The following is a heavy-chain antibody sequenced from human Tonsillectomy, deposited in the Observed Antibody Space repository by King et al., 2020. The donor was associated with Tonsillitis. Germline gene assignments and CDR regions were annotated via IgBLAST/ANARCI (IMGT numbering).Heavy chain of an antibody. CDR1: GGSISSGTYY. Sequence: QLPESGPGLVKPSETLSLTCTVSGGSISSGTYYWGWIRQPPGQGLEWIGSIYYTGSTYYNPSLKSRVTISVDTSKNQFSLNLSSVTAADTAVDDCARRGTGPNWGGQGTRGT. J-gene: IGHJ4*02. CDR2: IYYTGST. CDR3: ARRGTGPNW. V-gene: IGHV4-39*07. D-gene: IGHD7-27*01.